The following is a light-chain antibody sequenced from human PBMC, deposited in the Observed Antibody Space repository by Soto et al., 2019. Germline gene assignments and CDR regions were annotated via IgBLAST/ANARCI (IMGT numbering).Light chain of an antibody. V-gene: IGLV2-8*01. J-gene: IGLJ1*01. Sequence: QAVVTQPPSASGSPGQSVTISCTGTSSDVGGYNYVSWYQQHPGKAPKLMIYEVTKRPSGVPDRFSGSKSGNTASLTVSGLQAEDEADYYCSSYAGSNHPYVFGTGTQLTVL. CDR2: EVT. CDR3: SSYAGSNHPYV. CDR1: SSDVGGYNY.